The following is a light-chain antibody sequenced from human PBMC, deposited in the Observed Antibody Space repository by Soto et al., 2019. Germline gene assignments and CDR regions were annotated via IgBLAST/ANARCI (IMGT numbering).Light chain of an antibody. CDR1: SSDVGGYNY. CDR2: EVS. V-gene: IGLV2-14*01. CDR3: FSYTSSTAYV. J-gene: IGLJ1*01. Sequence: QSVLTQPPSASGSPGQSITISCTGTSSDVGGYNYVPWYQLHPGKAPKLMIYEVSNRPSGISNRFSASKSGNTASLTISGLQAEDEADYYCFSYTSSTAYVFGTGTKVT.